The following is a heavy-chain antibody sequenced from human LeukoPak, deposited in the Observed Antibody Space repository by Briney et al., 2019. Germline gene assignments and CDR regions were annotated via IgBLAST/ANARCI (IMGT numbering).Heavy chain of an antibody. V-gene: IGHV4-34*01. CDR1: GGSFSGYY. Sequence: SETLSLTCAVYGGSFSGYYWSWIRQPPGEGLEWIGEINHSGSTNYNPSLKSRVTISVDTSKNQFSLKLSSVTAADTAVYYCAILIAAAGTEVDYWGRGPLVTVSS. CDR3: AILIAAAGTEVDY. CDR2: INHSGST. D-gene: IGHD6-13*01. J-gene: IGHJ4*02.